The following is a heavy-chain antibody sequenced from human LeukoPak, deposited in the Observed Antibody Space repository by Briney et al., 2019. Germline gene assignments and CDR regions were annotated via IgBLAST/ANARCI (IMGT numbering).Heavy chain of an antibody. CDR1: GYTFTSYY. J-gene: IGHJ4*02. D-gene: IGHD3-22*01. CDR2: INPSGGST. Sequence: ASVKVSCKASGYTFTSYYMHWVRQAPGQGLEWMGIINPSGGSTSYAQKFQGRVTMTRDMSTSTVYMELSSLRSEDTAVYYCARDRYYDSSGDKPNFDYWGQGTLVTVSS. CDR3: ARDRYYDSSGDKPNFDY. V-gene: IGHV1-46*01.